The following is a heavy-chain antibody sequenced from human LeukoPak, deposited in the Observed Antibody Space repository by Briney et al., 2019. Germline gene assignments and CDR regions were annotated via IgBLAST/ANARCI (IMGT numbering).Heavy chain of an antibody. J-gene: IGHJ4*02. CDR2: ISYDGSNK. CDR3: ARDLRWYFLFDY. Sequence: GGSLRLSCAASGFTFSSYAMHWVRQAPGEGLEWVAVISYDGSNKYYADSVKGRFTISRDNSKNTLYLQMNSLRAEDTAVYYCARDLRWYFLFDYWGQGTLVTVSS. D-gene: IGHD6-13*01. V-gene: IGHV3-30*04. CDR1: GFTFSSYA.